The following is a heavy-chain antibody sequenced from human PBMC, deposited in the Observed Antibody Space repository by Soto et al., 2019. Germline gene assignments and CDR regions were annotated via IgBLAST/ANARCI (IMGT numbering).Heavy chain of an antibody. CDR1: GFNFENDA. Sequence: EVLLVESGGGLVQPDRPLRLSCEASGFNFENDAMHWVRQAPGKGLEWVSAISWNSGQLDYAGSVRGRFTISRDNGKNSLYLEMNSLRPDDTALYFCAKDKSTGEYSYYRYMDVWGRGTTVIVSS. CDR3: AKDKSTGEYSYYRYMDV. CDR2: ISWNSGQL. D-gene: IGHD4-17*01. J-gene: IGHJ6*03. V-gene: IGHV3-9*01.